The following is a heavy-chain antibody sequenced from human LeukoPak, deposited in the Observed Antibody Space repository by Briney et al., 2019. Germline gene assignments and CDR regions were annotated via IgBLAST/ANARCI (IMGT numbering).Heavy chain of an antibody. CDR3: AREKGAAAGYFDN. CDR2: ISSSGSTI. Sequence: GGSLRLSCAASGFTFSSYEMNWVRQAPGKGLEGGSYISSSGSTIYYADSVKGRSTTSRDNAKNSLFLQMNSLRAEDTAVYYCAREKGAAAGYFDNWGQGTLVTVPS. CDR1: GFTFSSYE. V-gene: IGHV3-48*03. J-gene: IGHJ4*02. D-gene: IGHD6-13*01.